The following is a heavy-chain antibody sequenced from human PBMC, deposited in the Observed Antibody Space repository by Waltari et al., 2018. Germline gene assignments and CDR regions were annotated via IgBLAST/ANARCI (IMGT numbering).Heavy chain of an antibody. Sequence: QVQLQQWGAGLLKPSETLSLTCAVYGGSFSGSYWSWLRQPPGKGLEWIGEINHSGSTNYNPSLKSRVTISVDTSKNQFSLKLSSVTAADTAVYYCAREVYYDFWSGYYYYYYMDVWGKGTTVTVSS. V-gene: IGHV4-34*01. CDR2: INHSGST. D-gene: IGHD3-3*01. CDR3: AREVYYDFWSGYYYYYYMDV. J-gene: IGHJ6*03. CDR1: GGSFSGSY.